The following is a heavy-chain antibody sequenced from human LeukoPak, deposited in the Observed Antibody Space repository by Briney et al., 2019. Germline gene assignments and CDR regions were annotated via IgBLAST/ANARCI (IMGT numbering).Heavy chain of an antibody. CDR1: GGSISSGGYY. CDR3: ARDIFKGTNWFDP. CDR2: IYYSGST. D-gene: IGHD2-15*01. Sequence: SQTLSLTCTVSGGSISSGGYYWSWIRQHPGKGLEWIGYIYYSGSTYYNPSLKSRVTISVDTSNNQFSLKLSSVTAADTAVYYCARDIFKGTNWFDPWGQATLVTVSS. J-gene: IGHJ5*02. V-gene: IGHV4-31*03.